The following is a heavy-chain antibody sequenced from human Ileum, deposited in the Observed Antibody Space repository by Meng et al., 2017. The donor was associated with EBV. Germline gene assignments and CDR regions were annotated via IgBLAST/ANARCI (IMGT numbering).Heavy chain of an antibody. V-gene: IGHV1-3*01. CDR1: GYSFTSFA. D-gene: IGHD1-14*01. J-gene: IGHJ4*02. CDR2: VHDGNGDT. CDR3: ARGNQTYHDY. Sequence: VLFGRAGTEVKSAGASVKVSCKASGYSFTSFAIHWVCQAPGQRLEWMGWVHDGNGDTKYSQNFQDRLTIARDTSANTAYMDLSSLRSEDTAVYYCARGNQTYHDYWGQGTLVTVSS.